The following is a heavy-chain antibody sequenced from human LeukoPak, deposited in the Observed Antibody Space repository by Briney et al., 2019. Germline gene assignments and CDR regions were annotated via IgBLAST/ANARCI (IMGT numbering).Heavy chain of an antibody. CDR1: GGTFSSYA. V-gene: IGHV1-69*01. CDR3: VSDTSWYSSGWYRGYGVNWFDP. CDR2: IIPIFGTA. J-gene: IGHJ5*02. D-gene: IGHD6-19*01. Sequence: SVKVSCKASGGTFSSYAISWVRQAPGQGLEWMGGIIPIFGTANYAQKFQGRVTITADESTSTAYMELSSLRSEDTAVYYCVSDTSWYSSGWYRGYGVNWFDPWGQGTLVTVSS.